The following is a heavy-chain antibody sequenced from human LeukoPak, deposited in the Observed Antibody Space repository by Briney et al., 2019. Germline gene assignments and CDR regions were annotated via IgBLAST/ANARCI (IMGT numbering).Heavy chain of an antibody. V-gene: IGHV3-48*03. J-gene: IGHJ4*02. CDR1: GFTFSSHE. D-gene: IGHD5-12*01. CDR2: ISSSGSTI. CDR3: ARDPGDYSGYDSNNDY. Sequence: GGSLRLSCAASGFTFSSHEMNWVRQAPGKGLEWVSYISSSGSTIYYADSVKGRFSISRDNAKNSLYLQMNSLRAEDTAVYYCARDPGDYSGYDSNNDYWGQGTLVTISS.